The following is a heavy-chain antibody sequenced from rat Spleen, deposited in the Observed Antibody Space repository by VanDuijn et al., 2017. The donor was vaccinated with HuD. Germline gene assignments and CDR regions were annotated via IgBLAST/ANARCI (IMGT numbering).Heavy chain of an antibody. D-gene: IGHD2-1*01. CDR2: ISTRGGST. CDR1: GFTFNDCY. Sequence: EVQLVESDGGLVQPGRSLKLSCVASGFTFNDCYMAWVRQAPTKGLEWVATISTRGGSTYYRDSVKGRFTISRDNAKSTLYLQMNSLRSEDTATYYCTRDSDIPTYFFDYWGQGVMVTVSS. V-gene: IGHV5-27*01. CDR3: TRDSDIPTYFFDY. J-gene: IGHJ2*01.